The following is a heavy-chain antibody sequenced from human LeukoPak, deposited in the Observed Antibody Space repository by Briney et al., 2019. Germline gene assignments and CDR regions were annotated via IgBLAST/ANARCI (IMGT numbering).Heavy chain of an antibody. Sequence: PSETLSLTCTVSGGSINSNNYYWGWIRQPPGKGLEWIGSIYSSGSAYYNPSLKSRVTISVDTSKNQLSLKLTSATAADTSVYYCARHSGLRSPFDPWGQGTLVTVSS. CDR2: IYSSGSA. V-gene: IGHV4-39*01. CDR3: ARHSGLRSPFDP. D-gene: IGHD3-3*01. CDR1: GGSINSNNYY. J-gene: IGHJ5*02.